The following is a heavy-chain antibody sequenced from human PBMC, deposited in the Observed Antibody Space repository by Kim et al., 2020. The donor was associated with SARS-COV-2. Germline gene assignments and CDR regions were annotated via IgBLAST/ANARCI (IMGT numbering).Heavy chain of an antibody. CDR1: GGSLSSTYY. CDR2: MYYTGST. CDR3: AGVGEHSSFDY. Sequence: SETLSLTCNVSGGSLSSTYYWAWIRQPPGEWLEWIGSMYYTGSTYYNPSLNSRVTISAYTSNNQFFLNLTPVTAADTAVYFCAGVGEHSSFDYWGQGSLVTVSS. D-gene: IGHD3-16*01. V-gene: IGHV4-39*07. J-gene: IGHJ4*02.